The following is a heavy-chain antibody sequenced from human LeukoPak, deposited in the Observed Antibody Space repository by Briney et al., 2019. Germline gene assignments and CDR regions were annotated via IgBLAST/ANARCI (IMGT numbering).Heavy chain of an antibody. CDR1: GFTFSSYW. CDR3: AREDSSGYYYFDY. D-gene: IGHD3-22*01. J-gene: IGHJ4*02. CDR2: IKQDGSEK. Sequence: GGSLRLSCAASGFTFSSYWMSWVRQAPGKGLEWVANIKQDGSEKYYVDSVKGRFTISRDNAKNSLYLQMNSLRAEDTAVYYCAREDSSGYYYFDYWGQGTLVTVSS. V-gene: IGHV3-7*01.